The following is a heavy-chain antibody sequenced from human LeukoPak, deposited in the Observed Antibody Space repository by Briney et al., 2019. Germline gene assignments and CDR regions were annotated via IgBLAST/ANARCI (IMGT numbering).Heavy chain of an antibody. CDR1: GGTFSSYT. Sequence: SVKVSCKASGGTFSSYTISWVRQAPGQGLEWMGRIIPILGIANYAQKFQARVTITAAKSPSTAYMELSSLRSEDTAVYSCASILTGYNHWGQGTLVTVSS. V-gene: IGHV1-69*02. J-gene: IGHJ5*02. CDR2: IIPILGIA. D-gene: IGHD3-9*01. CDR3: ASILTGYNH.